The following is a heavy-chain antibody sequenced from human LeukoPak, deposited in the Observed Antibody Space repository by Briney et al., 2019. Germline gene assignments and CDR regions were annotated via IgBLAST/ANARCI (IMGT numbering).Heavy chain of an antibody. CDR3: PRVDTAWWFDP. CDR2: IYCSGSI. V-gene: IGHV4-28*05. D-gene: IGHD5-18*01. Sequence: PWETLTLTCAVSGYSISSSNWWGWIRQPPGNGLEWIGYIYCSGSIYYNPSLKSRVTMSVDTSKNQFSLKLSSVTAVDAAVYYCPRVDTAWWFDPSGQGTLVTVSS. CDR1: GYSISSSNW. J-gene: IGHJ5*02.